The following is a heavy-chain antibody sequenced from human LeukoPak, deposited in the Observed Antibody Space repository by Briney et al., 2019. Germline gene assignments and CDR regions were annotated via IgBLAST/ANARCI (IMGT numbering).Heavy chain of an antibody. J-gene: IGHJ5*02. CDR3: ARESSGWYHRLWFDH. CDR1: GFTFSSYW. D-gene: IGHD6-19*01. Sequence: GGSLRLSCAASGFTFSSYWMSWVRQAPGQGLEWVANIKQDGSEKYYVDSVKGRFTISRDNAKNSLYLQMNSLRAKDTAVYYCARESSGWYHRLWFDHWGQGTLVTVSS. V-gene: IGHV3-7*01. CDR2: IKQDGSEK.